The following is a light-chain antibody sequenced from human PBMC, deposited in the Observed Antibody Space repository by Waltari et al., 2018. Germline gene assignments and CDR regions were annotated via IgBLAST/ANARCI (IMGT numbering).Light chain of an antibody. V-gene: IGLV1-44*01. CDR2: SND. J-gene: IGLJ3*02. CDR3: TSWDGGLNGWV. Sequence: QSVLTPPPSVSGTPGQRFTISCSGGSSNIGSNPVNWYQQFAGTAPRLFIYSNDQRPPGVPDRFSGSKSGTSASLAISGLQSEDEADYYCTSWDGGLNGWVFGGGTKLTVL. CDR1: SSNIGSNP.